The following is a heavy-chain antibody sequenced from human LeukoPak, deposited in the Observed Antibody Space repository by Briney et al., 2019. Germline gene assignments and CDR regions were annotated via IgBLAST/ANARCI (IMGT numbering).Heavy chain of an antibody. D-gene: IGHD6-13*01. CDR2: IYYSGNT. V-gene: IGHV4-39*07. Sequence: SETLSLTCTVSSGSISSTHYYWAWIRQPPGKGLEWIGNIYYSGNTYYNPSLKSRVTISVDTSKNQFSLKLSSVTAADTAVYYCARRRAEGGSNGHYNWFDPWGQGILVTVSS. CDR1: SGSISSTHYY. J-gene: IGHJ5*02. CDR3: ARRRAEGGSNGHYNWFDP.